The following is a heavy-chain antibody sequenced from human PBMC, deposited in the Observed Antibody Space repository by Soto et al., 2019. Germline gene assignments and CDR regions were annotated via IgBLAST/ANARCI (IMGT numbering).Heavy chain of an antibody. J-gene: IGHJ4*02. CDR2: IYPGDSDT. CDR1: GYSFTTYW. D-gene: IGHD6-13*01. V-gene: IGHV5-51*01. Sequence: GESLKISCKASGYSFTTYWIGWVRQMPGKGLEWMGIIYPGDSDTRYSPSFQGQVTISXXXXXXXXXXXXXXXXXXXXXXXXCARKDIAGNSVDFWGQGTLVTVSS. CDR3: ARKDIAGNSVDF.